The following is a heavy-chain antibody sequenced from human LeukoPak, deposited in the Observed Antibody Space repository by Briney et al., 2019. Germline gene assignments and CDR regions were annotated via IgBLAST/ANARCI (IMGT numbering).Heavy chain of an antibody. V-gene: IGHV3-53*05. Sequence: GGSLRLSCAASGFTVSSNYMSWVRQAPGKGLEWVSVIYSGGSTYYADSVKGRFSISRDNSKNALFLQMNSLRAEDTAVYYCARDLETWIQPGYFDYWGQGTLVTVSS. CDR2: IYSGGST. CDR3: ARDLETWIQPGYFDY. D-gene: IGHD5-18*01. CDR1: GFTVSSNY. J-gene: IGHJ4*02.